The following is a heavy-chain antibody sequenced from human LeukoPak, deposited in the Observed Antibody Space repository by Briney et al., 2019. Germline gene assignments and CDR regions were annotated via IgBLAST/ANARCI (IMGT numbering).Heavy chain of an antibody. CDR1: GYTFTAYY. CDR2: INPHSGGT. V-gene: IGHV1-2*02. J-gene: IGHJ4*02. Sequence: ASVKVSCKASGYTFTAYYMHWVRQAPGQGLEWMGWINPHSGGTNYAQKFQGRVTMTRDTSISTAYMELSRLRSDDTAVYYCARGGIAVAGRLSYWGQGTLVTVSS. D-gene: IGHD6-19*01. CDR3: ARGGIAVAGRLSY.